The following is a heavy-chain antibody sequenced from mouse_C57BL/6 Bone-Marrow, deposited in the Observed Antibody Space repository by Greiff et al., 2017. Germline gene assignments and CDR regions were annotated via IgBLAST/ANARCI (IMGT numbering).Heavy chain of an antibody. CDR3: ARNRYYYGSPWFAF. CDR1: GYTFTSYG. D-gene: IGHD1-1*01. J-gene: IGHJ3*01. V-gene: IGHV1-81*01. Sequence: VQLQESGAELARPGASLKLSCKASGYTFTSYGISWVKQRTGQGLEWIGVIYPRSGNTYYNEKLKGKATLTADKSSSSAYRELRSLTSEDSAVYFCARNRYYYGSPWFAFWGQGTLVTVSA. CDR2: IYPRSGNT.